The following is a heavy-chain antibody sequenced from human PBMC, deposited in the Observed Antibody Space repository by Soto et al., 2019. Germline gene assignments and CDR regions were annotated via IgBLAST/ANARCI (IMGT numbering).Heavy chain of an antibody. V-gene: IGHV4-38-2*02. CDR2: IYHGGTT. D-gene: IGHD6-19*01. J-gene: IGHJ4*01. CDR1: DCSIGSGCY. Sequence: SETLSLTGTVGDCSIGSGCYRACIRQHAVKGPEWIASIYHGGTTLYNRSLKSRITISVDTSNNQFSLKLTSVTAADTAVYYCARVHVMVVAGSTFDYWGHGTLVTVS. CDR3: ARVHVMVVAGSTFDY.